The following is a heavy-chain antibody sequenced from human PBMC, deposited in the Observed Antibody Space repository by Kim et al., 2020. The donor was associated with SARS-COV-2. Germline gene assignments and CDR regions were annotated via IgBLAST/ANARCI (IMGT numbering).Heavy chain of an antibody. V-gene: IGHV3-74*03. CDR1: GFTFSSAW. Sequence: GGSLRLSCAASGFTFSSAWMHWVRQAPGKGLVWVSRIKGGGSGIMYADSVKGRFTISRDNAKNTLYLQMNSLRAEDTAVYYYARDLDNYGYSYFDYWGQGTLVTFAS. J-gene: IGHJ4*02. CDR3: ARDLDNYGYSYFDY. CDR2: IKGGGSGI. D-gene: IGHD5-18*01.